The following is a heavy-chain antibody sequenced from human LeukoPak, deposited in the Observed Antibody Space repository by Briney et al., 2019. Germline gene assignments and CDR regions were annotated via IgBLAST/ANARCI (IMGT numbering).Heavy chain of an antibody. Sequence: PGKSLRLSCAAPGFSFSDYGMHWVRQAPGKGLEWVAFIRYGGSNKIYADSVKGRFTISRDNSYNTVYLQMTGLRAEDTAVYYCAKDGESGIQWTQGYFDYWGQGTLVTVSS. J-gene: IGHJ4*02. CDR1: GFSFSDYG. D-gene: IGHD1-1*01. CDR2: IRYGGSNK. CDR3: AKDGESGIQWTQGYFDY. V-gene: IGHV3-30*02.